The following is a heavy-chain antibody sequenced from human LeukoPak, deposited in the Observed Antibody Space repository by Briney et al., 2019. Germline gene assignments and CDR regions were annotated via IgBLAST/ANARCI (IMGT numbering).Heavy chain of an antibody. CDR1: GGSISSYY. J-gene: IGHJ4*02. CDR2: ISYSGST. V-gene: IGHV4-59*01. CDR3: AREYGAYYYDSSGYYYLGAFDY. D-gene: IGHD3-22*01. Sequence: PSETLSLTCTVSGGSISSYYWSWIRQPPGKGLEWIGYISYSGSTNYNPSLKSRVTISVDTSKNQFSLRLSSVTAADTAVYYCAREYGAYYYDSSGYYYLGAFDYWGQGTLVTVSS.